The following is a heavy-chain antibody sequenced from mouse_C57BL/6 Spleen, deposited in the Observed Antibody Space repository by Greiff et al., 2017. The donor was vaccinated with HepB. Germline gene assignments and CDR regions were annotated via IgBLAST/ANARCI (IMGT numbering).Heavy chain of an antibody. D-gene: IGHD1-1*01. Sequence: QVQLQQPGTELVKPGASVKLSCKASGYTFTSYWMHWVKQRPGQGLEWIGNINPSNGGTNYNEKFKSKATLTVDKTSSTAYMQLSSLTSEDTAVYYGAKSLDYYGSSPDYAMDYWGQGTTVTVSS. J-gene: IGHJ4*01. CDR1: GYTFTSYW. V-gene: IGHV1-53*01. CDR2: INPSNGGT. CDR3: AKSLDYYGSSPDYAMDY.